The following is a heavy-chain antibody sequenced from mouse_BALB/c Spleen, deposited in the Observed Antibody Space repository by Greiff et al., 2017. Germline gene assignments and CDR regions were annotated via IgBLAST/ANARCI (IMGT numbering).Heavy chain of an antibody. Sequence: QVQLQQSGAELVKPGASVKLSCKASGYTFTSYYMYWVKQRPGQGLEWIGEINPSNGGTNFNEKFKSKATLTVDKSSSTAYMQLSGLTSEDSAVYYGTSDCDGGVPWFAYWGQGTLVTVSA. J-gene: IGHJ3*01. V-gene: IGHV1S81*02. CDR3: TSDCDGGVPWFAY. D-gene: IGHD2-4*01. CDR2: INPSNGGT. CDR1: GYTFTSYY.